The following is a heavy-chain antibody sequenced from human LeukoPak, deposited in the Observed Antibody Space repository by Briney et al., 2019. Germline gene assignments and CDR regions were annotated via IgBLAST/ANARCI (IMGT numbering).Heavy chain of an antibody. CDR2: IGASNGYT. Sequence: GASVKVSCKASGYTFTGYGFSWVRQAPGQGLEWLGWIGASNGYTNYAQKVQGRVTLTTDTSTSTAYMELRSLRSDDTAVYCCARDQPSCSGPSCYTYYYYGMDVWGQGTTVTVSS. CDR1: GYTFTGYG. V-gene: IGHV1-18*01. D-gene: IGHD2-2*02. J-gene: IGHJ6*02. CDR3: ARDQPSCSGPSCYTYYYYGMDV.